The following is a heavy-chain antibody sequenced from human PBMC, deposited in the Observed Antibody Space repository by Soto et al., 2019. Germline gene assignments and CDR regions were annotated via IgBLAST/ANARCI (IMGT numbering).Heavy chain of an antibody. D-gene: IGHD3-10*01. CDR3: AKNHAGREWVPFDY. J-gene: IGHJ4*02. CDR2: INSDGRST. CDR1: GFTFSSYW. Sequence: GGSLRLSCAASGFTFSSYWMHWVRQAPGKGLVWVSRINSDGRSTTYADSVKGRFTISRDNAKNTLYLQMNSLRADDTAVYYCAKNHAGREWVPFDYWGQGTLVTVSS. V-gene: IGHV3-74*01.